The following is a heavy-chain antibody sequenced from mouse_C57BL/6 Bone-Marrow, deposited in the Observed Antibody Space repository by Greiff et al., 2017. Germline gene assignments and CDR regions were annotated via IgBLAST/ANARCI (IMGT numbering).Heavy chain of an antibody. CDR2: IYPGNSDT. D-gene: IGHD2-3*01. CDR1: GYTFTSYW. V-gene: IGHV1-5*01. CDR3: TRSWLLPHWYFDV. J-gene: IGHJ1*03. Sequence: DVQLQESGTVLARPGASVKMSCKTSGYTFTSYWMHWVKQRPGQGLEWIGAIYPGNSDTSYNQKFKGKAKLTAVTSASTAYMELSSLTNEDSAVYYCTRSWLLPHWYFDVWGTGTTVTVSS.